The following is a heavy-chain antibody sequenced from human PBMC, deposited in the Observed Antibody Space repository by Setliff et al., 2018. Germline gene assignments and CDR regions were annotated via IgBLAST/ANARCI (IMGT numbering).Heavy chain of an antibody. CDR3: ARDPVPPWLPLDY. CDR1: GFIFKNYE. D-gene: IGHD5-12*01. J-gene: IGHJ4*02. CDR2: ISSSGSTI. V-gene: IGHV3-48*03. Sequence: GGSLRLSCAASGFIFKNYEMNWVRQAPGKGLEWVSYISSSGSTIYYADSVKGRFTISRDNAKNSRYLQMNSLRAEDTAVYYCARDPVPPWLPLDYWGQGTLVTVSS.